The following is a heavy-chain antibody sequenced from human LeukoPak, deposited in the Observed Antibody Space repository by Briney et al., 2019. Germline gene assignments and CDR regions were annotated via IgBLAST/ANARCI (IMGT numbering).Heavy chain of an antibody. D-gene: IGHD5-24*01. V-gene: IGHV3-53*01. CDR3: ARDNSVRDEAWWFNP. CDR2: IYSGGST. CDR1: GFTVSSNY. Sequence: GGSLRLSCAASGFTVSSNYMSWVRQAPGKGLEWVSVIYSGGSTYYADSVKGRFTISRDNSKNTMYLQMNSLRAEDTAVYYCARDNSVRDEAWWFNPWGQGTLVTVSS. J-gene: IGHJ5*02.